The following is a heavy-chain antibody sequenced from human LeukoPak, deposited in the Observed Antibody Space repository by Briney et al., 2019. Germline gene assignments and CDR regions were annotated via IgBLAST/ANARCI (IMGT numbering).Heavy chain of an antibody. CDR1: GGSISSYY. D-gene: IGHD7-27*01. Sequence: PSETLSLTCTVSGGSISSYYWSWIRQPPGKGLEWIGYIYYSGSTNYNPSLKNRVTISVDTSKNQFSLRLSSVTAADTAVYYCARAEGWGSDFDYWGQGTLVTVSS. CDR3: ARAEGWGSDFDY. J-gene: IGHJ4*02. CDR2: IYYSGST. V-gene: IGHV4-59*01.